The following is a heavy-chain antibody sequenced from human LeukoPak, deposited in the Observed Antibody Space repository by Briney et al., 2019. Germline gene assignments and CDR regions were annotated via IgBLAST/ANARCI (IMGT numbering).Heavy chain of an antibody. CDR1: GGSISSGGYS. Sequence: PSQTLSLTCAVSGGSISSGGYSWSWIRQPPGKGLELIAYIYTNGSTNYSPSLKSRVTISVDTSKNQFSLKLSSVTAADTAVYYCAGAWAATDPYFDYWGQGTLVTVSS. J-gene: IGHJ4*02. CDR3: AGAWAATDPYFDY. V-gene: IGHV4-61*08. D-gene: IGHD2-15*01. CDR2: IYTNGST.